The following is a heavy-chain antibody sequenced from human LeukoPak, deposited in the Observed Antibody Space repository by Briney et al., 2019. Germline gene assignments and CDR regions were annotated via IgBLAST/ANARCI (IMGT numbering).Heavy chain of an antibody. Sequence: NPGGSLRLSCAASGFIFSDYYMSWIRQAPGKGLEWVSYISSSSSYTNYADSVKGRFTISRDNAKNTLYLQMNSLRAEDTALYYCTRGGVIAGSDYWGQGTLVTVSS. J-gene: IGHJ4*02. V-gene: IGHV3-11*06. CDR1: GFIFSDYY. CDR3: TRGGVIAGSDY. D-gene: IGHD6-13*01. CDR2: ISSSSSYT.